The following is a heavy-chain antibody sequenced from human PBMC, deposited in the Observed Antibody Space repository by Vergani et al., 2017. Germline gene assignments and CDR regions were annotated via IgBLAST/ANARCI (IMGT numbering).Heavy chain of an antibody. Sequence: QVHLQQRGAGVLKPSETLSLTCGVIGGSLSGYFWSWIRQSPGRGLEWIGEITAIGSAKYSPSATSRVTISVEASRGEFTLTVTSVTAADTGLYFCASRRPRLNLGSKSNAGTFDSWGQGILVTVSS. CDR3: ASRRPRLNLGSKSNAGTFDS. J-gene: IGHJ4*02. CDR2: ITAIGSA. D-gene: IGHD3-10*01. V-gene: IGHV4-34*02. CDR1: GGSLSGYF.